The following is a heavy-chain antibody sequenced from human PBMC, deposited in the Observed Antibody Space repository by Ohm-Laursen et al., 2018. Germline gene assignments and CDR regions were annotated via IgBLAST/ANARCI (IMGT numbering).Heavy chain of an antibody. D-gene: IGHD5-12*01. CDR1: GYSFTSYG. V-gene: IGHV1-18*01. J-gene: IGHJ5*02. CDR3: ARDYAYQLFSFGWFDP. CDR2: ISAYNGKT. Sequence: ASVKVSCKASGYSFTSYGISWVRQAPGQGLEWMGWISAYNGKTNYAQKLQGRVTVTTDTSTSTAYMELRSLRSDDTAVYYCARDYAYQLFSFGWFDPWGQGALVTVSS.